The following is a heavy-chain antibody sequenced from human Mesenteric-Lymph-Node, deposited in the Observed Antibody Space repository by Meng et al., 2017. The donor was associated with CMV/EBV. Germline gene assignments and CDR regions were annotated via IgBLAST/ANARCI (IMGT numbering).Heavy chain of an antibody. CDR3: ARPSHGGAFDI. V-gene: IGHV3-7*01. D-gene: IGHD2-15*01. Sequence: GESLKISCAASGFTFSSYWMSWARQAPGKGLEWVANINQDGSEKYYVDSVKGRSTISRDNAKNSLYLQMNSLRGEDTAVYYCARPSHGGAFDIWGQGTMVTVSS. CDR1: GFTFSSYW. CDR2: INQDGSEK. J-gene: IGHJ3*02.